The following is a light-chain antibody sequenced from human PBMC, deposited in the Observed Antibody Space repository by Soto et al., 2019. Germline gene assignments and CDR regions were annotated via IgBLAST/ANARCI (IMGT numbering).Light chain of an antibody. CDR3: SSYTSSSTLLI. CDR1: SSDVGGYKY. CDR2: EVS. J-gene: IGLJ1*01. V-gene: IGLV2-14*01. Sequence: QSALTQPASVSGSAGQSITISCTGTSSDVGGYKYVSWYQHHPGKAPKLMIYEVSSRPSGVSYRFSGSKSGNTASLTISGLQADDEADYYCSSYTSSSTLLIFGTGTKVTVL.